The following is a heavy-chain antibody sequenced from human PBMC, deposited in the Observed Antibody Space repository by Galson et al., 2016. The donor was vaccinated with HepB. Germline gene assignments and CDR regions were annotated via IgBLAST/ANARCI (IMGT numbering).Heavy chain of an antibody. J-gene: IGHJ5*01. V-gene: IGHV3-74*01. CDR2: IKGDGSVT. D-gene: IGHD2-15*01. Sequence: SLRLSCAASGFTFSDYWMHWVRQAPGKGLMWVSRIKGDGSVTDYADSVKGRFTISRDNAKNALYMQMNSLRGDDTAVYYCARDRGCSAGGYNWFDSWGQGMLVTVAS. CDR1: GFTFSDYW. CDR3: ARDRGCSAGGYNWFDS.